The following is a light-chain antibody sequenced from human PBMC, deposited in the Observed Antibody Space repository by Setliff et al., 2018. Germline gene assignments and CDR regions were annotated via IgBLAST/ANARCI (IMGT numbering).Light chain of an antibody. CDR1: SSDIGAYDH. CDR2: DVS. V-gene: IGLV2-14*01. CDR3: SSYTSTNTDV. Sequence: QSVLAQPASVSGSPGQSIIISCTGTSSDIGAYDHVFWYRQYPGKAPQLMIYDVSNRASGVSDRFSASKSGNTASLTISGLQPEDEADYYCSSYTSTNTDVFGSGTKAPS. J-gene: IGLJ1*01.